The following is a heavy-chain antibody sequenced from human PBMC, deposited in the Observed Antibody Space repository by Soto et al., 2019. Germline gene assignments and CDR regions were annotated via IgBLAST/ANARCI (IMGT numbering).Heavy chain of an antibody. J-gene: IGHJ6*02. V-gene: IGHV1-2*04. D-gene: IGHD5-12*01. CDR3: ARASHIGATVGEPYYYDGMDV. Sequence: GASVKVSCKASGYTFTGYYMHWVRQAPGQGLEWMGWINPNSGGTNYAQKFQGWVTMTRDTSISTAYMELSRLRSDDTAVYYCARASHIGATVGEPYYYDGMDVWGQGTTVTLPS. CDR2: INPNSGGT. CDR1: GYTFTGYY.